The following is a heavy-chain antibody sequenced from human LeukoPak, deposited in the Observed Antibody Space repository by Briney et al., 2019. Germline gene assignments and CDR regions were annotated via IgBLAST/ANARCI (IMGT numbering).Heavy chain of an antibody. V-gene: IGHV3-21*01. CDR1: GFSFRS. D-gene: IGHD1-1*01. CDR2: ITGSSSYI. CDR3: AGDRLEGGETFDS. J-gene: IGHJ4*02. Sequence: PGGSLRLSCAASGFSFRSLDWVRQAPGKGLEWVSSITGSSSYISYADSVKGRFTISRDNAENSLFLQMNSLRPEDTAVYFCAGDRLEGGETFDSWGQGTLVTVSS.